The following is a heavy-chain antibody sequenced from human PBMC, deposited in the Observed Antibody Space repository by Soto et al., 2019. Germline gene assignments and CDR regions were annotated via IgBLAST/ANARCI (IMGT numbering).Heavy chain of an antibody. CDR1: GGSISSYY. D-gene: IGHD3-10*01. CDR3: ARDRGQLGTFQH. V-gene: IGHV4-59*01. CDR2: IYYSGST. J-gene: IGHJ1*01. Sequence: PSETLSLTCTVSGGSISSYYWSWIRQPPGKGLEWIGYIYYSGSTNYNPSLKSRVTISVDTSKNQFSLKLSSVTAADTAVYYCARDRGQLGTFQHWGQGTLVTVSS.